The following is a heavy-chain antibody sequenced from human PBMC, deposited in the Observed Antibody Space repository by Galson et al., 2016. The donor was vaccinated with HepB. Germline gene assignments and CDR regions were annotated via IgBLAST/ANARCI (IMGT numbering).Heavy chain of an antibody. CDR3: ARTGQALLLFDS. CDR2: VYYNGNI. Sequence: TLSLTCSVSGGSISSRDYYWSWIRQHPGKAPEWIGYVYYNGNIYYNPSLKSRVAISVDTTKNHFSLRLTSVTAADTAVYYCARTGQALLLFDSWGQGTLVTVSS. CDR1: GGSISSRDYY. V-gene: IGHV4-31*03. D-gene: IGHD1-14*01. J-gene: IGHJ4*02.